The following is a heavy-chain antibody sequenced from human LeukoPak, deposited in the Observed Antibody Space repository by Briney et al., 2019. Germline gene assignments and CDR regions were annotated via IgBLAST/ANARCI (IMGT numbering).Heavy chain of an antibody. V-gene: IGHV3-30*04. D-gene: IGHD6-19*01. CDR2: ISYDESNK. CDR3: AREGGTYSSGWYAAEVVY. Sequence: GGSLRLSCAASGFTFSSYAMHWVRQAPGKGLEWVAVISYDESNKYYADSVKGRFTISRDNYKNTLYLQKNSLRAEDTAVYYCAREGGTYSSGWYAAEVVYWVQGALAAVSS. CDR1: GFTFSSYA. J-gene: IGHJ4*02.